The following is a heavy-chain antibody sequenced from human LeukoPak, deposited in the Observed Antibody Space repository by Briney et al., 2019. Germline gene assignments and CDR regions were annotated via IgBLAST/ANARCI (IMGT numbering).Heavy chain of an antibody. CDR2: ISASGDST. D-gene: IGHD3-22*01. Sequence: PGGSLRLSCAASGFTFRSYGMNWVRQAPGKGLEWVSAISASGDSTYYADSVKGRFTVSRDNSKDTLYLQMNSLRAEDTAVYYCAKRGGAYYYDSSGYYYPSDYYFDYWGQGTLVTVSS. CDR3: AKRGGAYYYDSSGYYYPSDYYFDY. CDR1: GFTFRSYG. V-gene: IGHV3-23*01. J-gene: IGHJ4*02.